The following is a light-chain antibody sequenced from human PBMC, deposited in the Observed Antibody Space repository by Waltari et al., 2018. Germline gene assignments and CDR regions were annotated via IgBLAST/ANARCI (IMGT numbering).Light chain of an antibody. V-gene: IGKV3-11*01. J-gene: IGKJ4*01. CDR2: DAS. CDR1: HSVGTY. CDR3: QQRRNWPLT. Sequence: SGRASHSVGTYLAWYQQRPGQSPRLLIYDASYRATGIPARFSGSGSETDFTLTISSLQPEDFAVYYCQQRRNWPLTFGGGTRVQI.